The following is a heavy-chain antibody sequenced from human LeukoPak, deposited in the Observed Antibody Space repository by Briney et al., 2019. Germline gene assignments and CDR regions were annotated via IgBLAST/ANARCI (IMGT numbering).Heavy chain of an antibody. V-gene: IGHV3-11*03. D-gene: IGHD5-18*01. CDR3: ATQYTYGSLSFAFDI. CDR1: GXTFSDYY. CDR2: ISSGSSST. Sequence: GGSLRLSCAASGXTFSDYYVTWIRQAPGRGLEWVSYISSGSSSTNYADSVKGRFTISRDNAKNSLYLQMNSLRAEDTAMYYCATQYTYGSLSFAFDIWGQGTMVTVSS. J-gene: IGHJ3*02.